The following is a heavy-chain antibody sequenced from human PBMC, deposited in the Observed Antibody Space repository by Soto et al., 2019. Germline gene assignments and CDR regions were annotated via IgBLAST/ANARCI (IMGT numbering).Heavy chain of an antibody. D-gene: IGHD3-3*01. CDR1: GYTLTELS. J-gene: IGHJ6*03. CDR2: FDPEDGET. CDR3: ATGGYDFWSTPRNYYYYYMDV. Sequence: QVQLVQSGAEVKKPGASVKVSCKVSGYTLTELSMHWVRQAPGKGLEWMGGFDPEDGETIYAQKFQGRVTMTEDTSTDTAYMELSSLRSEDTAVYYCATGGYDFWSTPRNYYYYYMDVWGKGTTVTVSS. V-gene: IGHV1-24*01.